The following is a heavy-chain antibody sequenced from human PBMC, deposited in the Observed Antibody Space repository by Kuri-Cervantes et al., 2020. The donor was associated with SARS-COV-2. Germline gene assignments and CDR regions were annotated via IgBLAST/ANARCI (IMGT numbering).Heavy chain of an antibody. Sequence: SLKISCAASGFTFDDYAMHWVRQAPGKGLEWVSGISWNGGSIGYADSVKGRFTISRDNAKNSLYLQMNSLRAEDTALYYCAKESWYEDSRLGYFDLWGRGTLVTVSS. V-gene: IGHV3-9*01. CDR2: ISWNGGSI. D-gene: IGHD2-15*01. CDR3: AKESWYEDSRLGYFDL. CDR1: GFTFDDYA. J-gene: IGHJ2*01.